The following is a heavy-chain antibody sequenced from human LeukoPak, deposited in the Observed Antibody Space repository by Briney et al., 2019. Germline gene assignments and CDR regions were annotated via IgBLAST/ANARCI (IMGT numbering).Heavy chain of an antibody. J-gene: IGHJ6*02. Sequence: ASVKVSCKASGYTFTSYYMHWVRQAPGQGLEWMGIINPSGGSTSYAQKFQGRVTMTRDTSTSTVYIELSSLRSEDTAVYYCARALAVPLDYYGMDVWGQGTTVTVSS. D-gene: IGHD3-10*02. CDR1: GYTFTSYY. CDR2: INPSGGST. V-gene: IGHV1-46*01. CDR3: ARALAVPLDYYGMDV.